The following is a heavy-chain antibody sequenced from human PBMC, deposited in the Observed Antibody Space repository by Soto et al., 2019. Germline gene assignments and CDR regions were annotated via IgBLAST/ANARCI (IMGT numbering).Heavy chain of an antibody. CDR2: IYYSGGT. CDR1: GVSVSSGSYY. V-gene: IGHV4-61*01. CDR3: ARVGDY. Sequence: PAETLSFTCTVSGVSVSSGSYYWSWIRQPPGKGLEWIGYIYYSGGTNYNPSLKSRVTISVDTSNNQFSLKLSSVTAADTAVYYCARVGDYWGQGTLVTVSS. J-gene: IGHJ4*02. D-gene: IGHD3-16*01.